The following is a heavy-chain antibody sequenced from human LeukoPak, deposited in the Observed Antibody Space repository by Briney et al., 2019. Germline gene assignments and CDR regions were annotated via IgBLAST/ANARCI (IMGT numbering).Heavy chain of an antibody. CDR2: IISIFGTA. D-gene: IGHD2-2*01. J-gene: IGHJ4*02. CDR3: ARGEYCSSTSCTGSLFGLYNY. V-gene: IGHV1-69*05. Sequence: ASVKVSCKASGGTFSSYAISWVRQAPGQGLEWMGGIISIFGTANYAQKFQGRVTITTDESTSTAYMELSSLRSEDTAVYYCARGEYCSSTSCTGSLFGLYNYWGQGTLVTVSS. CDR1: GGTFSSYA.